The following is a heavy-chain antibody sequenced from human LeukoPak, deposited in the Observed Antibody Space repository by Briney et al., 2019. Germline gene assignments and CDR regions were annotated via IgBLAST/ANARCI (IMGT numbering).Heavy chain of an antibody. Sequence: ASVKVSCKASGYTFTGYYMHWVRQAPGQGLEWMGWINPNSGGTNYAQKFQGRVTTTRDTSISTAYMELSRLRSDDTAVYYCARGIVVVPAARDFDYWGQGTLVTVSS. CDR3: ARGIVVVPAARDFDY. V-gene: IGHV1-2*02. CDR2: INPNSGGT. D-gene: IGHD2-2*01. CDR1: GYTFTGYY. J-gene: IGHJ4*02.